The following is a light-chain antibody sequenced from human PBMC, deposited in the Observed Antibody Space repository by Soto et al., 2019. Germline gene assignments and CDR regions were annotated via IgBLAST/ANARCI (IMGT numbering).Light chain of an antibody. CDR2: DAS. CDR1: QSISDW. V-gene: IGKV1-5*01. Sequence: DIQMTQSPSTLSASVGDRVTITCRASQSISDWLDWFQLKPGKAPKLLIYDASSLGSGVPSRFSGSGSGTEFTLTISSLQPDDFATYYCQQYNNYSTFGQGTKVEIK. J-gene: IGKJ1*01. CDR3: QQYNNYST.